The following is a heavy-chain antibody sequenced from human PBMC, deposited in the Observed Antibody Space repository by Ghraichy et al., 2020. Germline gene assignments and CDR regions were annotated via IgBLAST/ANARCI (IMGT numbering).Heavy chain of an antibody. CDR1: GGSMRGYY. Sequence: SETLSLTCTVSGGSMRGYYWSWIRQPPGKGLEWIGYIYYSESSNYNPSLKSRATISLDTSKDQFSLNLSSVIAADTAVYYCARGSLYGYSGDWYYWFDPWGQGTQVTVSS. J-gene: IGHJ5*02. CDR2: IYYSESS. V-gene: IGHV4-59*01. CDR3: ARGSLYGYSGDWYYWFDP. D-gene: IGHD2-21*02.